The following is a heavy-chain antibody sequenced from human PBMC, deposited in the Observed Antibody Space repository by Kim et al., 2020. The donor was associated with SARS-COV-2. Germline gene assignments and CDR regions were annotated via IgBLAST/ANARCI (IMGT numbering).Heavy chain of an antibody. CDR3: ARDSSVYQAAAAQNWFDP. CDR2: IIPIFGTA. CDR1: GGTFSSYA. V-gene: IGHV1-69*13. Sequence: SVKVSCKASGGTFSSYAISWVRQAPGQGLEWMGGIIPIFGTANYAQKFQGRVTITADESTSTAYMELSSLRSEDTAVYYCARDSSVYQAAAAQNWFDPWGQGTLVTVSS. D-gene: IGHD6-13*01. J-gene: IGHJ5*02.